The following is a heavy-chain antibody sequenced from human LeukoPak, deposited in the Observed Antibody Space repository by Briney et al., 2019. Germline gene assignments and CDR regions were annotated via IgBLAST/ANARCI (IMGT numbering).Heavy chain of an antibody. J-gene: IGHJ4*02. CDR3: AKDWALGYSSSWYQEALDY. D-gene: IGHD6-13*01. V-gene: IGHV3-30*02. Sequence: RAGGSLRLSCAASGFTFSSYAMHWVRQAPGKGLEWVAFIRYDGSNKYYADSVKGRFTISRDNSKNTLYPQMNSLRAEDTAVYYCAKDWALGYSSSWYQEALDYWGQGTLVTVSS. CDR1: GFTFSSYA. CDR2: IRYDGSNK.